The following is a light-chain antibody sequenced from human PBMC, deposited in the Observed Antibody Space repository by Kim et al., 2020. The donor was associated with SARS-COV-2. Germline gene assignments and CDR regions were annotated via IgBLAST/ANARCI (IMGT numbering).Light chain of an antibody. CDR2: WTS. Sequence: ATITCTSRQSVLSRSTTNNYLAWYQQKPGQPPKLLIYWTSIREFGVPDRFSGGGSGTDFTLTIRSLQAEDVAVYHCQQYNNVPLTFGGGTKLDIK. CDR3: QQYNNVPLT. J-gene: IGKJ4*01. CDR1: QSVLSRSTTNNY. V-gene: IGKV4-1*01.